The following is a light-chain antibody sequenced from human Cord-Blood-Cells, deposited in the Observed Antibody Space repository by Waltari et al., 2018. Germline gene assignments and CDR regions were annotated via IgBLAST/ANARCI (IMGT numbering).Light chain of an antibody. J-gene: IGKJ3*01. CDR2: GAS. CDR1: QSVSSN. Sequence: IVMTQSPATLSVSPGERATLSCRASQSVSSNLAWYQQKPGQAPRLLIYGASTRATGIPSRFSGSGSGTEFTVTISSLQSEDFAVCYCQQYNNWPFTFGPGTRVDI. CDR3: QQYNNWPFT. V-gene: IGKV3-15*01.